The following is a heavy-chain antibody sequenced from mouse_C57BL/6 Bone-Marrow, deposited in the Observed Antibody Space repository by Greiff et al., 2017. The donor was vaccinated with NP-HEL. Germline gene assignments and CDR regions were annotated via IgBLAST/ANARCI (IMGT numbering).Heavy chain of an antibody. CDR2: INPGSGGT. CDR1: GYAFTNYL. V-gene: IGHV1-54*01. J-gene: IGHJ3*01. D-gene: IGHD1-1*01. CDR3: AREGYYYGSSYVGAY. Sequence: QVQLQQPGAELVRPGTSVKVSCKASGYAFTNYLIEWVKQRPGQGLEWIGVINPGSGGTNYNEKFKGKATLTADKSSSTAYMQLSSLTSEDSAVYFCAREGYYYGSSYVGAYWGQGTLVTVSA.